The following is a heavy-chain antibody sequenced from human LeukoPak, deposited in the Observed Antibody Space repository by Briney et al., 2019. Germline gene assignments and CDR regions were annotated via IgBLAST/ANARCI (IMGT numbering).Heavy chain of an antibody. D-gene: IGHD6-13*01. CDR3: ARETIDSGYSSS. CDR1: GGTFISYA. Sequence: GASVKVSCKASGGTFISYAISWVRQAPGQGLEWMGGIIPIFGTANYAQKFQGRVTITADESTSTAYMELSSLRSEDTAVYYCARETIDSGYSSSWGQGTLVTVSS. V-gene: IGHV1-69*13. CDR2: IIPIFGTA. J-gene: IGHJ4*02.